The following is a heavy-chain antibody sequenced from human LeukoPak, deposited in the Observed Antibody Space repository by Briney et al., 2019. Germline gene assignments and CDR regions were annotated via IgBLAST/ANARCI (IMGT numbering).Heavy chain of an antibody. V-gene: IGHV4-59*08. CDR3: ARQYGSGSAYTPVVDL. Sequence: SESLSLTCTVSGGSISSYYWSWIRQPPGKGLEWIGYVYYSVSTNYNPSLKSRVTISVDTSKNQFSLKLGSLTAAETAVYYCARQYGSGSAYTPVVDLWGQGTLVTVSS. D-gene: IGHD3-10*01. J-gene: IGHJ4*02. CDR1: GGSISSYY. CDR2: VYYSVST.